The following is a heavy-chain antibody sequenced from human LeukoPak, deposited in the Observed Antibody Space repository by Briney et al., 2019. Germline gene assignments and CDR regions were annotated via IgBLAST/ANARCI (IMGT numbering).Heavy chain of an antibody. CDR3: ARQGQGYCSGGSCYRYYYYYMDV. Sequence: SETLSLTCTVSGGSISNSSYYWGWIRQPPGKGLEWIGSIYYSGSTYYNPSLKSRVTISVDTSKNQFSLKLSSVTAADTAVYYCARQGQGYCSGGSCYRYYYYYMDVWGKGTTVTVSS. CDR2: IYYSGST. J-gene: IGHJ6*03. V-gene: IGHV4-39*01. CDR1: GGSISNSSYY. D-gene: IGHD2-15*01.